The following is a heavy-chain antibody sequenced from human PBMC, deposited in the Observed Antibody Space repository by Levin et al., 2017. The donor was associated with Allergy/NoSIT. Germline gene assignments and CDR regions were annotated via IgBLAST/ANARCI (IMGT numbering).Heavy chain of an antibody. J-gene: IGHJ4*02. V-gene: IGHV3-74*01. CDR1: RFTFSHYW. CDR3: ARSYNGAFDT. D-gene: IGHD2-8*01. CDR2: IDVSANIM. Sequence: PGGSLRLSCVASRFTFSHYWMHWVRKTPGKGLEWVSYIDVSANIMHYAEFVRGRFSISRDNARDTLFLQMDSLRVEDSGIYDCARSYNGAFDTWGQGTVVTVSS.